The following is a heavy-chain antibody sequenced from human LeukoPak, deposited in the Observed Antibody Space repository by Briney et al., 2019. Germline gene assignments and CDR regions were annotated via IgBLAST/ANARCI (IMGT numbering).Heavy chain of an antibody. V-gene: IGHV3-7*01. Sequence: PGGSLRLSCVASGFTFSSYWMSWVRQAPGKGLEWVANIKQDGGEKYYVDSVKGRFTISRDNAKNSLYLQMNSPRAEDTAVYYCARDASTVGNDYYYYYGMDVWGQGTTVTVSS. CDR3: ARDASTVGNDYYYYYGMDV. D-gene: IGHD4-11*01. CDR2: IKQDGGEK. CDR1: GFTFSSYW. J-gene: IGHJ6*02.